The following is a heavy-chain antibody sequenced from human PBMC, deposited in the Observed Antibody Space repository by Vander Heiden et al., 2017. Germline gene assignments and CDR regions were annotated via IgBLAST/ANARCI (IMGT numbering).Heavy chain of an antibody. CDR2: LSASGESI. V-gene: IGHV3-23*01. J-gene: IGHJ4*01. CDR1: GFTFSDFA. Sequence: EVQVLASGGGLVQSGGSLRLSCVSSGFTFSDFAMGWVRQAPGKGLEWVSGLSASGESIYYADSVRGRFTISRDNSKNTISLQMNSLRSEDTAVYYCAKDAFGQPKYYFDYWGLGTLVTVSS. CDR3: AKDAFGQPKYYFDY. D-gene: IGHD3-16*01.